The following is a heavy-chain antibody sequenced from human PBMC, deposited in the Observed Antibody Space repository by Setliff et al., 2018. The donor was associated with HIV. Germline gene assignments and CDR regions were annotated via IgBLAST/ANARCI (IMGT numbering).Heavy chain of an antibody. CDR3: ARVRGVDPLLVTASDAFSI. CDR2: IYHSGTT. CDR1: GFSVKSAFY. Sequence: SETLSLTCTVSGFSVKSAFYWGWIRQTPEEGLEWIGSIYHSGTTYYNPSLASRATLSLDTSKNQFSLRLSSVSAADTAIYYCARVRGVDPLLVTASDAFSIWGQGTMVTVSS. V-gene: IGHV4-38-2*02. J-gene: IGHJ3*02. D-gene: IGHD2-21*02.